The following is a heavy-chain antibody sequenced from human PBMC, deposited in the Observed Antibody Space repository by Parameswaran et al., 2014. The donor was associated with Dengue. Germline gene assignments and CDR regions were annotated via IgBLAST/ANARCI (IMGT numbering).Heavy chain of an antibody. J-gene: IGHJ5*02. D-gene: IGHD6-6*01. Sequence: VRQAPGKGLEWIGEINHSGSTNYNPSLKSRVTISVDTSKNQFSLKLSSVTAADTAVYYCARDPPSPDPWGPGNPGHRLL. V-gene: IGHV4-34*01. CDR2: INHSGST. CDR3: ARDPPSPDP.